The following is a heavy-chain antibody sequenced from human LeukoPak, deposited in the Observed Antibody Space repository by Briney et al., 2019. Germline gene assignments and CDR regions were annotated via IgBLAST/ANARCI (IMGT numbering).Heavy chain of an antibody. J-gene: IGHJ5*02. CDR2: IYYSGST. CDR3: ARVPHFGDYGWFDP. D-gene: IGHD4-17*01. Sequence: SETLSLTCTVSGGSISSSSYYWGWIRQPPGKGLEWIGSIYYSGSTYYNPSLKSRVTISVDTSKNQFSLKVSSVTAADTAVYYCARVPHFGDYGWFDPWGQGTLVTVSS. CDR1: GGSISSSSYY. V-gene: IGHV4-39*07.